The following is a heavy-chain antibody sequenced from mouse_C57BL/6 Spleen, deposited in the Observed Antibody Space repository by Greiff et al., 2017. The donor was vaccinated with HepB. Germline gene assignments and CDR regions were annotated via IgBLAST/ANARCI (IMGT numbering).Heavy chain of an antibody. CDR3: ARTARIKY. D-gene: IGHD1-2*01. CDR1: GYSITSGYG. V-gene: IGHV3-2*02. J-gene: IGHJ2*01. Sequence: EVQLQQSGPGLVKPSQSLSLTCTVTGYSITSGYGWNWIRQFPGNKLEWMGYISYSGSTNYNPSLKSRISITRDTSKNQFFLQLNSVTTEDTATYYWARTARIKYWGQGPTLTVSS. CDR2: ISYSGST.